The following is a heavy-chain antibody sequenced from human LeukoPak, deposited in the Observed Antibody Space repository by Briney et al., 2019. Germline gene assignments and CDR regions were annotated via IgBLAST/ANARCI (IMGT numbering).Heavy chain of an antibody. D-gene: IGHD3-22*01. J-gene: IGHJ4*02. V-gene: IGHV1-69*06. CDR3: ARRSDDYDSSAYYH. CDR2: IIPIFGTA. CDR1: GGTFSSYA. Sequence: SVKVSCKASGGTFSSYAISWVRQAPGQGLEWMGGIIPIFGTANYAQKFQGRVTITADKSTSTAYMELSSLRSEDTAVYYCARRSDDYDSSAYYHWGQGTLVTVSS.